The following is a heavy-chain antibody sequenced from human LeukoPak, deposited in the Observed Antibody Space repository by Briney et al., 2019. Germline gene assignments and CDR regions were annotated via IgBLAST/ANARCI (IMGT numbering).Heavy chain of an antibody. CDR3: ARLYTSDIKYDY. J-gene: IGHJ4*02. Sequence: PSETLSLTYAVYGGSFSGYYWSWIRQPPGKGLEWIGQINHSGGTNYNPSLESRVTISVDTSKNQFSLKLTSVTAADTAVYYCARLYTSDIKYDYWGQGTLVTVSS. V-gene: IGHV4-34*01. D-gene: IGHD6-6*01. CDR1: GGSFSGYY. CDR2: INHSGGT.